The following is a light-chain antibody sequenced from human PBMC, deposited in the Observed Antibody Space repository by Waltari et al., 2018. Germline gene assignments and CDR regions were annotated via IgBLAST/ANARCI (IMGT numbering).Light chain of an antibody. Sequence: EIVLTQSPATLSESPGERATLSCRASQSVSTTLAWYQQKPGQAPRLLIYGASTRATGIPARFSGSGSGTEFTLTISSLQSADFAIYYCQQFDNWSFGQGTKLEIK. CDR2: GAS. CDR1: QSVSTT. CDR3: QQFDNWS. J-gene: IGKJ2*01. V-gene: IGKV3-15*01.